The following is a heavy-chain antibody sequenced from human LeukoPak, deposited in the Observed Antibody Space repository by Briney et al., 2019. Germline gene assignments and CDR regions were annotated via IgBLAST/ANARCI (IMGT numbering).Heavy chain of an antibody. CDR3: ARLGYFSGGSCYYYYYMDV. CDR1: DGSISSSSYY. V-gene: IGHV4-39*07. D-gene: IGHD2-15*01. CDR2: IYYGSVFYSVST. Sequence: NPSETLSLTCTVSDGSISSSSYYWGWIRQPPGKGLEWIGSIYYGSVFYSVSTYYNPSLKSRVTMSGDTSKNQFSLKLSSVTAAATAAYYCARLGYFSGGSCYYYYYMDVWGKGTTVT. J-gene: IGHJ6*03.